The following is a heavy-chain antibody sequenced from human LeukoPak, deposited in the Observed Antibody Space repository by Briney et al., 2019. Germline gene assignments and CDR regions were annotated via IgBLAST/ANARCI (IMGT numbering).Heavy chain of an antibody. CDR3: ARDSNFYAVSHDKAEDF. J-gene: IGHJ4*02. D-gene: IGHD2/OR15-2a*01. V-gene: IGHV4-61*02. CDR1: GDSISRGTYY. CDR2: VFRSGST. Sequence: SQTLSLTCTVTGDSISRGTYYWTWVRQPAGKGLEWIGRVFRSGSTYYNPSLKSRVTISIDTSNNQFSLHLRSLTAEDTAVYYCARDSNFYAVSHDKAEDFWGQGTLVTVSS.